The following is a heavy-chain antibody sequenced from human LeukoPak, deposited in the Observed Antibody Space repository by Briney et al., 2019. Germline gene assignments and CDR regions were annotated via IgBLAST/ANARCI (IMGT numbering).Heavy chain of an antibody. CDR1: GYRFSDNY. CDR2: INPKSGDT. Sequence: GASVKVPCKASGYRFSDNYVHWVRQAPGQGLEHMGWINPKSGDTHFSQRFKGRVTMTTDTSINTAYMEMRKLRSDDTAVYYCARGEDDSTGHYDAFDIWGHGTMVTVSS. V-gene: IGHV1-2*02. J-gene: IGHJ3*02. CDR3: ARGEDDSTGHYDAFDI. D-gene: IGHD3-22*01.